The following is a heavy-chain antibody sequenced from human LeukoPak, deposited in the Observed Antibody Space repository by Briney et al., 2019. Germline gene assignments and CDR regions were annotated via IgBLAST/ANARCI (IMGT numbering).Heavy chain of an antibody. J-gene: IGHJ5*02. CDR1: GGTFSSYA. D-gene: IGHD2-2*01. CDR2: IIPIFGTA. CDR3: AREYCSSTSCTGKFDP. Sequence: SVKVSCKASGGTFSSYAISWVRQAPGQGLEWMGGIIPIFGTANYAQKFQGRVTITADESTSTAYMELSSLRSEDTAVYYCAREYCSSTSCTGKFDPWGQGTLVTVSP. V-gene: IGHV1-69*13.